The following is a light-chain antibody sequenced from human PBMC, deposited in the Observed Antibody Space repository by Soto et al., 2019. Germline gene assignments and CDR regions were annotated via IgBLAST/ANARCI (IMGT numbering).Light chain of an antibody. CDR3: QQYGSAPIT. CDR1: QSVSSSY. CDR2: GAS. V-gene: IGKV3-20*01. Sequence: EIVLTQSPGTLSLSPGERATLSCRASQSVSSSYLAWYQQKPGQAPRLLIYGASSRATGIPDRFSGSGSGTDVTRTISRLEPEDFAVYYCQQYGSAPITFGQGTRLEIK. J-gene: IGKJ5*01.